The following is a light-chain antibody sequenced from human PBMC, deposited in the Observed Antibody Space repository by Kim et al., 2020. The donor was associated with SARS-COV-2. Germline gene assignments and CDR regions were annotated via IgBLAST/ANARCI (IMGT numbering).Light chain of an antibody. CDR2: KDS. CDR1: VLAKKY. V-gene: IGLV3-27*01. CDR3: YSAADNNRV. Sequence: AAPGQTGEITCSGYVLAKKYARWFQQKPGQALVLIIYKDSGRPSGIPERFSGSSSGTTVTLTISGAQVEDEADYYCYSAADNNRVFGGGTQLTVL. J-gene: IGLJ2*01.